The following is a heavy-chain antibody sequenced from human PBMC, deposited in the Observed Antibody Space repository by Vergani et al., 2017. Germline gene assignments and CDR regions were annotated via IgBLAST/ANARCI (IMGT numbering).Heavy chain of an antibody. CDR1: GFTFSNAW. D-gene: IGHD3-3*01. J-gene: IGHJ4*02. Sequence: EVQLVESGGGLVQPGRSLRLSCAASGFTFSNAWMSWVRQAPGKGLEWVGRIKSKTDGGTTDYAAPVKGRFTISRDDSKNTLYLQMNSLKTEDTAVYYCTTDGGDYDFWSGYYNYWGQGTLVTVSS. CDR3: TTDGGDYDFWSGYYNY. CDR2: IKSKTDGGTT. V-gene: IGHV3-15*01.